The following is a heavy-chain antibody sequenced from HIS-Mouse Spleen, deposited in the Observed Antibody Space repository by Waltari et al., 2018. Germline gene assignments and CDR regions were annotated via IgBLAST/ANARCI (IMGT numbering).Heavy chain of an antibody. CDR2: ISGSGGSN. CDR3: AKEQYYYDSSGYYYSWFDP. V-gene: IGHV3-23*01. J-gene: IGHJ5*02. Sequence: EVQLLESGGGLVQPGGSLRLSCAASGFTFSSYAMSWVRQAPGKGLEWVSAISGSGGSNYYAASVKGRFTISRDNSKNTLYLQMNSLRAEDTAVYYCAKEQYYYDSSGYYYSWFDPWGQGTLVTVSS. D-gene: IGHD3-22*01. CDR1: GFTFSSYA.